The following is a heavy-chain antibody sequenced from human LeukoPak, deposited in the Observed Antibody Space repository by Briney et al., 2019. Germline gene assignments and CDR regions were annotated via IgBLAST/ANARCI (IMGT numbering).Heavy chain of an antibody. CDR1: GFTFSSHG. CDR3: AKALSTSIFDVLTVIDS. Sequence: GGSLRLSCAGSGFTFSSHGMSWVRQAPGKGLEWVLAISGSGGTTYYADSVKDRFTISRDNSKRTVFLQMTNLRVDDTAVYYCAKALSTSIFDVLTVIDSWGQGTLVAVSS. V-gene: IGHV3-23*01. J-gene: IGHJ4*02. D-gene: IGHD3-3*01. CDR2: ISGSGGTT.